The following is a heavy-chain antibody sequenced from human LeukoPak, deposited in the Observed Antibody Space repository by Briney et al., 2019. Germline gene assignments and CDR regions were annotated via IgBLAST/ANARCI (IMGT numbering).Heavy chain of an antibody. Sequence: GESLQISCKGSGYSFTSYWTAWVRQMPGKGLDWMGIIFPGDSDTRYSPSFQGQVTISADKSISTAYLQWSSLKASDTAMYYCARIRGATLDSSWFDPWGQGTLVTVSS. D-gene: IGHD1-26*01. CDR3: ARIRGATLDSSWFDP. V-gene: IGHV5-51*01. CDR2: IFPGDSDT. CDR1: GYSFTSYW. J-gene: IGHJ5*02.